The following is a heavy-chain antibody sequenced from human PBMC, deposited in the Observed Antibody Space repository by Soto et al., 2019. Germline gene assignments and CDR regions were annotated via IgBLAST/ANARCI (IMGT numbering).Heavy chain of an antibody. J-gene: IGHJ4*02. V-gene: IGHV3-30-3*01. D-gene: IGHD4-17*01. CDR3: ARDGTYWTTVVTYFDY. Sequence: GGSLRLSCAASGFTFSSYAMHWVRQAPGKGLEWVAVKSYDGSNKNYADSVKGRFTNSRDNSKNTLYLQMNSLRAEDTAVYYCARDGTYWTTVVTYFDYWGQGTLVTVSS. CDR2: KSYDGSNK. CDR1: GFTFSSYA.